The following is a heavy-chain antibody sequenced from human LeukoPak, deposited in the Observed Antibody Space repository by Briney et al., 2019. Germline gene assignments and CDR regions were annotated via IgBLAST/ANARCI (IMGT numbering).Heavy chain of an antibody. CDR2: ISSNGTYI. J-gene: IGHJ3*02. CDR3: AKASSKQLAGYLPDGFDI. D-gene: IGHD3-9*01. CDR1: EFTFSSYS. V-gene: IGHV3-21*01. Sequence: PGGSLRLSCAASEFTFSSYSMNWVRQAPGKGLEWVSSISSNGTYIYYADSVKDRFTISRDNAKNSLSLQMNSLRADDAAVYYCAKASSKQLAGYLPDGFDIWGQGKMVTVSS.